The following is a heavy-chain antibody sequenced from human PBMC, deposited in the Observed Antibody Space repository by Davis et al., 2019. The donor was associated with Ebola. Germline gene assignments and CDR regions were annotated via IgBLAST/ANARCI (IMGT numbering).Heavy chain of an antibody. CDR1: GYTFTGYY. CDR2: INPSGGST. V-gene: IGHV1-2*02. Sequence: ASVKVSCKASGYTFTGYYMHWVRQAPGQGLEWMGIINPSGGSTSYAQKFQGRVTMTRDTSISTAYMELSRLRSDDTAVYYCARDHYYYGMDVWGQGTTVTVSS. CDR3: ARDHYYYGMDV. J-gene: IGHJ6*02.